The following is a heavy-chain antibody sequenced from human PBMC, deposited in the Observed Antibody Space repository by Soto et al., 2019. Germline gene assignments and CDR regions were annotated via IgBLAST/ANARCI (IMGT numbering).Heavy chain of an antibody. CDR2: ISGSGSST. D-gene: IGHD3-9*01. Sequence: GGSLRLSCAASGFTFSIYAMNWVRQAPGKGLEWVSPISGSGSSTHYADSVEGRFTISRDNSKNTLYLEMDSLRAEDTAVYYCAKVVKYDVLTGYYKGPDYYGMDVWGQGTTVTVSS. V-gene: IGHV3-23*01. CDR1: GFTFSIYA. CDR3: AKVVKYDVLTGYYKGPDYYGMDV. J-gene: IGHJ6*02.